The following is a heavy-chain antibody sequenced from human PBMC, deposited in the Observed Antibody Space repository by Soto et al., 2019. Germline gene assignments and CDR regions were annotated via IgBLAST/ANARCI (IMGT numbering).Heavy chain of an antibody. J-gene: IGHJ4*02. CDR1: GYSFTSYW. CDR3: AKGACSGGTCYGTDY. V-gene: IGHV5-10-1*01. Sequence: GESLKISCNGSGYSFTSYWISWVRQMPGKGLEWMGRIDPSDSYTNYSPSFQGHVTISADKSISTAYLQWSSLKASDTAVYFCAKGACSGGTCYGTDYWGQGTLVIVSS. CDR2: IDPSDSYT. D-gene: IGHD2-15*01.